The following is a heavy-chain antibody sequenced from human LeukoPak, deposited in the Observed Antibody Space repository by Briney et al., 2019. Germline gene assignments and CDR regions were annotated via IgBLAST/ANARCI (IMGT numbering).Heavy chain of an antibody. V-gene: IGHV4-34*01. CDR3: TRGPRYDYGSGSYYRPYGMVV. J-gene: IGHJ6*02. D-gene: IGHD3-10*01. Sequence: TSESLSLTCAVYGGSFSGYYWGWIRQPPGKGLGWIGEINHSGSTNYNPSLKSRATISVDTSKNQFSLKLSSVTAADTAVYYFTRGPRYDYGSGSYYRPYGMVVWGQGTTVTVSS. CDR1: GGSFSGYY. CDR2: INHSGST.